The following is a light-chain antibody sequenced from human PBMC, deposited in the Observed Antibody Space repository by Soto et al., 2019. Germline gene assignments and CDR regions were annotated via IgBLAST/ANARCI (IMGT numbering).Light chain of an antibody. CDR1: QSFSSSS. J-gene: IGKJ3*01. V-gene: IGKV3-20*01. Sequence: EIVLTQSPGTLSLSPGERATLSCRASQSFSSSSLAWYQQKPGQAPRLLIYGASSRATGIPDRFCGSGSGTDFTLTISRLEPEDFAVYYCQQYGSSPFTFGPGTKVDIK. CDR2: GAS. CDR3: QQYGSSPFT.